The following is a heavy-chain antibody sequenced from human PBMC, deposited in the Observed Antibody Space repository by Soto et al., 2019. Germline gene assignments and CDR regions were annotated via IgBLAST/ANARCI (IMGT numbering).Heavy chain of an antibody. V-gene: IGHV4-30-2*01. D-gene: IGHD4-17*01. CDR3: ARATTVTYYFDY. J-gene: IGHJ4*02. CDR1: GGSISSGGYS. CDR2: IYHSGST. Sequence: SETLSLTCAVSGGSISSGGYSWSWIRQPPGKGLEWIGYIYHSGSTYYNPSLKSRVTISVDRSKNQFSLKLSSVTAADTAVYYCARATTVTYYFDYWGQGTLVTVS.